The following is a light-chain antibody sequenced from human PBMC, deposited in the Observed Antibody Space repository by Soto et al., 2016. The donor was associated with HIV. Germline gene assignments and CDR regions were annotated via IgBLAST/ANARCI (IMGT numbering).Light chain of an antibody. J-gene: IGLJ2*01. Sequence: SYVLTQPPSVSVAPGKTARVTCGGNNIGDKAVHWFQQKPGQAPVLVVYDDNYRPSGIPERFSGSNSGHTATLTISRVEAGDEADYYCEVWDDIGDQRVVGGGTKVTVV. CDR2: DDN. CDR1: NIGDKA. CDR3: EVWDDIGDQRV. V-gene: IGLV3-21*03.